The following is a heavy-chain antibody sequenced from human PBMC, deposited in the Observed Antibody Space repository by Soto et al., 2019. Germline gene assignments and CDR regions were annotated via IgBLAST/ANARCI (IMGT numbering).Heavy chain of an antibody. Sequence: SLRLSWAASGFTFSDYYMSWIRQAPGKGLEWVSYISSSGSTIYYADSVKGRFTISRDNAKNSLYLQMNGLRAEDTAVYYCARDAPPTTVAASHYYYYMDVWGKGTTVTVSS. V-gene: IGHV3-11*01. D-gene: IGHD1-1*01. J-gene: IGHJ6*03. CDR3: ARDAPPTTVAASHYYYYMDV. CDR1: GFTFSDYY. CDR2: ISSSGSTI.